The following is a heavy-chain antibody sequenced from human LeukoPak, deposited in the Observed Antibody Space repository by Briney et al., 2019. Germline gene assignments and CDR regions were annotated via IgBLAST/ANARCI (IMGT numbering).Heavy chain of an antibody. V-gene: IGHV4-59*01. J-gene: IGHJ4*02. CDR2: VYYSGST. Sequence: SETLSLTCTVSGGSINAYSWNWIRQPPGKGLEWIGYVYYSGSTNYNPSLKSRVTISVDTSKNQFSLELSSVTAADTAVYYCARVAYCGGDCYSYYFDYWGQGTLVTVSS. CDR1: GGSINAYS. CDR3: ARVAYCGGDCYSYYFDY. D-gene: IGHD2-21*02.